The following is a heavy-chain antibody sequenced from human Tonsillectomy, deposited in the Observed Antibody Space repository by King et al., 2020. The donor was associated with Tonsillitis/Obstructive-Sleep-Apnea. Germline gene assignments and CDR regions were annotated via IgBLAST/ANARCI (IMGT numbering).Heavy chain of an antibody. D-gene: IGHD3-10*01. CDR2: ISDSGGTT. Sequence: VQLVESGGGLVQPGGSLRLSCAASGFTFSSYAMNWVRQAPGRGLEWVSIISDSGGTTYYADSVKGRFTISRDNSKNTLYLQMNSLRAEDTAVYYCAKGPPYVIIYYYYMDVWGKGTTVTVSS. V-gene: IGHV3-23*04. CDR1: GFTFSSYA. CDR3: AKGPPYVIIYYYYMDV. J-gene: IGHJ6*03.